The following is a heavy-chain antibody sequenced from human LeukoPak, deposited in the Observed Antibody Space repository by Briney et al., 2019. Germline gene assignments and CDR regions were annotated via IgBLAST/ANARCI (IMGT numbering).Heavy chain of an antibody. J-gene: IGHJ4*02. Sequence: PSETLSPTCAVSGDSISSNNWWSWVRQPPGKGLEWIGETYHSGSTNKNPSLKNRLSISVDKSKNQFSLRLSSVTAADTAVYYCTRGHSGSSQLDYWGQGTLVTVSS. CDR1: GDSISSNNW. CDR3: TRGHSGSSQLDY. V-gene: IGHV4-4*02. CDR2: TYHSGST. D-gene: IGHD1-26*01.